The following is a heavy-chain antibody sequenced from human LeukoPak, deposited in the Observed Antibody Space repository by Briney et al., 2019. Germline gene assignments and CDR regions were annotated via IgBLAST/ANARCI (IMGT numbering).Heavy chain of an antibody. CDR3: AKMDTAMVIGRFDY. Sequence: GGSLRLSCAASGFTVSSNHMSWVRQAPGKGLEWVSVIYSGGRTYYADSVKGRFTISRDNSKNTLYLQMNSLRAEDTAVYYCAKMDTAMVIGRFDYWGQGTLVTVSS. V-gene: IGHV3-53*01. CDR1: GFTVSSNH. D-gene: IGHD5-18*01. CDR2: IYSGGRT. J-gene: IGHJ4*02.